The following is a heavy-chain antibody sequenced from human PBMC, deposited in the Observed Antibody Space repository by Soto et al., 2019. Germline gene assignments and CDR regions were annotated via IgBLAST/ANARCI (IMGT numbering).Heavy chain of an antibody. J-gene: IGHJ6*02. CDR2: ISYDGSNK. V-gene: IGHV3-30-3*01. CDR1: GFTFSSYA. Sequence: QVQLVESGGGVVQPGRSLRLSCAASGFTFSSYAMHWVRQAPGKGLEWVAVISYDGSNKYYADSVKGRFTISRDNSKNTLYLHMNSLRAEDTAVYYCARVVPAAMVGYYYYGMDVWGQGPTVTVSS. D-gene: IGHD2-2*01. CDR3: ARVVPAAMVGYYYYGMDV.